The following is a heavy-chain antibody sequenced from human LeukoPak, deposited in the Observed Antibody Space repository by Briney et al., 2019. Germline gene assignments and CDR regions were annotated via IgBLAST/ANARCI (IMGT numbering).Heavy chain of an antibody. CDR2: IWYDGSKK. J-gene: IGHJ4*02. V-gene: IGHV3-33*01. CDR3: ATLRSDSSGWYYFDF. Sequence: GGSLRLSCAASGFSFRSYGMQWVRQAPGKGLEWVVIIWYDGSKKLYVDSVKGRFTISRDNSKNTLYLQMNSLRAEDTAVYYCATLRSDSSGWYYFDFWGQGTLVTVSS. CDR1: GFSFRSYG. D-gene: IGHD6-19*01.